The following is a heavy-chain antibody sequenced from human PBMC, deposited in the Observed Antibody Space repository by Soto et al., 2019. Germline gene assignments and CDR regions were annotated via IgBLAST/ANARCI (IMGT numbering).Heavy chain of an antibody. Sequence: ASVKVSCKASGYTFTSYYMHWVRQAPGQGLEWMGIINPSGGSTSYAQKFQGRVTMTRDTSTSTVYMELSSLRSEDTAVYYCARDPKDCSSTSSYVTEGCCFDYWGQGTLVTVSS. CDR2: INPSGGST. V-gene: IGHV1-46*03. J-gene: IGHJ4*02. CDR1: GYTFTSYY. D-gene: IGHD2-2*01. CDR3: ARDPKDCSSTSSYVTEGCCFDY.